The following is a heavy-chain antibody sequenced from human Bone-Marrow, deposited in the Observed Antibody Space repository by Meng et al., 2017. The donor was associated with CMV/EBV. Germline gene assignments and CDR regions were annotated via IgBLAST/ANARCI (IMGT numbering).Heavy chain of an antibody. CDR1: GYDFLNHG. D-gene: IGHD2-21*01. Sequence: ASVKVSCKVSGYDFLNHGISWVRQTPGQGLEWMGWITTYNDNRNYGEKFQDRLSLTTDTSTSTAYMELRSLTSDDTAVYYCARRLPIVEGATTCDYWGQGTLVTVSS. J-gene: IGHJ4*02. CDR2: ITTYNDNR. CDR3: ARRLPIVEGATTCDY. V-gene: IGHV1-18*01.